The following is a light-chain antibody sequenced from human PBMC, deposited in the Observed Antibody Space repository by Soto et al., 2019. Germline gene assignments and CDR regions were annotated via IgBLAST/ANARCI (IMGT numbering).Light chain of an antibody. CDR3: MQGTHWLYT. V-gene: IGKV2-30*01. CDR2: KVS. J-gene: IGKJ2*01. CDR1: QSLVNSDGNTY. Sequence: DVVMTQSPLSLPVILGQPASISCRSSQSLVNSDGNTYLNWFQQRPGQSPRRLIYKVSTRDSGVPDRFSGSGSGSDFTLKISRVEAEDVGVYYCMQGTHWLYTFGQGTKLEIK.